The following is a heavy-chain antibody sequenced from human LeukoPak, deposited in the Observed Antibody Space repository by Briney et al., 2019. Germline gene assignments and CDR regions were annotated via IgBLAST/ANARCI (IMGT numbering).Heavy chain of an antibody. CDR2: ISHDGMNA. Sequence: GGSLRLSCAASGLHFSGTAVSWVRQAPGKGLEWVSAISHDGMNAYYVDSVKGRFTISRDNSKKTVSLEMSSLTAADTGVYYCAKDGAQYSSGPECDPRGQGALVTVSP. J-gene: IGHJ5*02. D-gene: IGHD6-19*01. CDR3: AKDGAQYSSGPECDP. V-gene: IGHV3-23*01. CDR1: GLHFSGTA.